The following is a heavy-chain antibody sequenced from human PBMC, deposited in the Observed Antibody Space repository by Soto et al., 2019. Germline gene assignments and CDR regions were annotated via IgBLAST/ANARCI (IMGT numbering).Heavy chain of an antibody. Sequence: PGGSLRLSCAASGFTFTRYSMNWVRQAPGKGLEWVSSISSTTNYIYYGDSMKGRFTISRDNAKNSLYLEMNSLRAEDTAVYYCARESEDLTSNFDYWGQGTLVTVSA. CDR1: GFTFTRYS. V-gene: IGHV3-21*06. CDR3: ARESEDLTSNFDY. CDR2: ISSTTNYI. J-gene: IGHJ4*02.